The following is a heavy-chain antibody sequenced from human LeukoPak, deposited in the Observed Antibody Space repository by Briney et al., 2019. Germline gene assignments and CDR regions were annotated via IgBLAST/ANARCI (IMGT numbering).Heavy chain of an antibody. J-gene: IGHJ5*02. Sequence: GASVKVSCKASGYTFTSYGISWVRQAPGQGLEWMGWISAYNGNTNYAQKLQGRVTMTTDTSTSTAYMELRSPRSDDTAVYYCARDPSSLLIAAAGTGWFDPWGQGTLVTVSS. V-gene: IGHV1-18*01. D-gene: IGHD6-13*01. CDR3: ARDPSSLLIAAAGTGWFDP. CDR1: GYTFTSYG. CDR2: ISAYNGNT.